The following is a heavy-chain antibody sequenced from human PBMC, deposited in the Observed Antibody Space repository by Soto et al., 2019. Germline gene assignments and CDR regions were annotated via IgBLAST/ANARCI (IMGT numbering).Heavy chain of an antibody. J-gene: IGHJ3*01. CDR3: ARRYCSGATCLDAFDL. CDR2: INAANGNT. CDR1: GYTFSNSA. D-gene: IGHD2-15*01. Sequence: GASVKVSCKASGYTFSNSAIHWVRQAPGQRLEWMGWINAANGNTKYSEKFEGRVTITRDTSASTAYMELSSLRSEDTAVFYCARRYCSGATCLDAFDLWGQGTMVTVSS. V-gene: IGHV1-3*01.